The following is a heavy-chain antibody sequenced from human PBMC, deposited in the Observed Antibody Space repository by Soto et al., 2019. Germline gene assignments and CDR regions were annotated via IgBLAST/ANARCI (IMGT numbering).Heavy chain of an antibody. Sequence: SVKVSCKASGGTFSSYAISRVRQAPGQGLEWMGGIIPIFGTANYAQKFQGRVTITADESTSTAYMELSSLRSEDTAVYYCARDLDGGNWNSDSSYGMDVWGQATTVTVSS. CDR1: GGTFSSYA. V-gene: IGHV1-69*13. J-gene: IGHJ6*02. CDR3: ARDLDGGNWNSDSSYGMDV. CDR2: IIPIFGTA. D-gene: IGHD1-7*01.